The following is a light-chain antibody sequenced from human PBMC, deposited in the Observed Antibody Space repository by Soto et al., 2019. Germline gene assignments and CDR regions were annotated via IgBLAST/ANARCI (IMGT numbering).Light chain of an antibody. V-gene: IGLV4-69*01. Sequence: LTQSPSASASLGASVKLTCTLSSGHSSYAIAWHQQQPEKGPRYLMKLNSDGSHSKGDGIPDRFSGSSSGAERYLTISSLQSEDEADYYCQTWGTGVVFGGGTKLTVL. J-gene: IGLJ2*01. CDR2: LNSDGSH. CDR3: QTWGTGVV. CDR1: SGHSSYA.